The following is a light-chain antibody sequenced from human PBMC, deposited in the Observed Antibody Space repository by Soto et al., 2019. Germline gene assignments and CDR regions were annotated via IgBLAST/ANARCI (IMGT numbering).Light chain of an antibody. CDR2: GAS. CDR1: QSVSSN. Sequence: EIVMTQSPATLSVSPGERATLSCRASQSVSSNLAWYQQKPGQAPRLLIYGASTRATGIPARFSGSGSGTEFTLTISSLQSEDFAVYYCQQYNNWPPGEVTFGGG. V-gene: IGKV3-15*01. CDR3: QQYNNWPPGEVT. J-gene: IGKJ4*01.